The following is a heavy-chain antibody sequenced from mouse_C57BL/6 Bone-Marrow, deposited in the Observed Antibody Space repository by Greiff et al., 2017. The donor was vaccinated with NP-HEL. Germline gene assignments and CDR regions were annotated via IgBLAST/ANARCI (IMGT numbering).Heavy chain of an antibody. D-gene: IGHD1-1*01. V-gene: IGHV1-31*01. J-gene: IGHJ1*03. CDR2: IYPYNGVS. CDR1: GYSFTGYY. Sequence: EVQLQQSGPELVKPGASVKISCKASGYSFTGYYMHWVKQSHGNILDWIGYIYPYNGVSSYNQKFKGKATLTVDKSSSTAYMELRSLTSEDSAVYYCARGGYYYGRSYGYFDVWGTGTTVTVSS. CDR3: ARGGYYYGRSYGYFDV.